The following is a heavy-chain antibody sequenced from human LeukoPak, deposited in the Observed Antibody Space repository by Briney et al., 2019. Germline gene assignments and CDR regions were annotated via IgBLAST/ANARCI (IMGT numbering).Heavy chain of an antibody. CDR2: IYHSGST. J-gene: IGHJ4*02. CDR1: GYSISSDNY. V-gene: IGHV4-38-2*01. Sequence: SETLSLTCAVSGYSISSDNYWVWIRQPPGQGLEWTGGIYHSGSTYYNPSLKSRVTTSVDTSKNQFSLKLSSVTAADTAVYYCARAPRDSSSSNYMRRFDYWGQGTLVTVSS. CDR3: ARAPRDSSSSNYMRRFDY. D-gene: IGHD3-22*01.